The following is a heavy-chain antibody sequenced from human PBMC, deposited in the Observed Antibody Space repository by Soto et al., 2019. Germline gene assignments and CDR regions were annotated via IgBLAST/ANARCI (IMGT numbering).Heavy chain of an antibody. J-gene: IGHJ6*02. V-gene: IGHV4-31*02. Sequence: PSETLSLTCTVSGGSISSGGYYWSWIRQHPGKGLEWIGYIYYSGSTYYNPSLKSRVTISVDTSKNQFSLKLSSVTAADTAVYYCAAQPLGSGSPDYYGMDVWGQGTTVTVSS. CDR3: AAQPLGSGSPDYYGMDV. CDR1: GGSISSGGYY. CDR2: IYYSGST. D-gene: IGHD3-10*01.